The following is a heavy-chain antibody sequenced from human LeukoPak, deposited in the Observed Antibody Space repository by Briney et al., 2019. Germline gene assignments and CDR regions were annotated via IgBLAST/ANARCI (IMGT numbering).Heavy chain of an antibody. D-gene: IGHD3-22*01. V-gene: IGHV4-59*12. Sequence: SETLSLTCTVSGGSINNYYWSWIRQPPGKGLEWIGYIYYSGSTNYNPSLKSRVTISVDTSKNQFSLKLSSVTAADTAVYYCARVMGLLPNWFDPWGQGTLVTVSS. CDR2: IYYSGST. CDR3: ARVMGLLPNWFDP. CDR1: GGSINNYY. J-gene: IGHJ5*02.